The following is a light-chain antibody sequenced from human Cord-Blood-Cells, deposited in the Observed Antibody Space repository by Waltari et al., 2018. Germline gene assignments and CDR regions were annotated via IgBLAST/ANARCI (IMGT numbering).Light chain of an antibody. V-gene: IGKV4-1*01. J-gene: IGKJ1*01. Sequence: DIVMTQSPDSLAVSLGERATINCKSSQSVLYSSNNKNYLAWYQQKPGQPPKLLIYWASTRESGVPDRFSGSGSGTDFTLTISSLQAEDVAVYDCQQYYSTPWTFGQGP. CDR3: QQYYSTPWT. CDR1: QSVLYSSNNKNY. CDR2: WAS.